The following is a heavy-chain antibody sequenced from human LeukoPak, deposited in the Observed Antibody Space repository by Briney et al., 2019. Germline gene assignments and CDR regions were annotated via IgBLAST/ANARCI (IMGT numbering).Heavy chain of an antibody. Sequence: GESLKISCKGSGYSFTDYWIGWVRQVPGEGLEWMGIIYPGDSDTRYSPSFQGQVTISADKSISTAYLQWSSLKASDTAMYYCARARAGLFDYWGQGTLVAVSS. CDR1: GYSFTDYW. CDR2: IYPGDSDT. J-gene: IGHJ4*02. D-gene: IGHD6-13*01. CDR3: ARARAGLFDY. V-gene: IGHV5-51*01.